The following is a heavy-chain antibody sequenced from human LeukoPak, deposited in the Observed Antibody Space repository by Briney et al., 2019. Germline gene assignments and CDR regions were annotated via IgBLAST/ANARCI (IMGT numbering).Heavy chain of an antibody. J-gene: IGHJ3*02. CDR3: ANRAPYDTNTFDI. V-gene: IGHV1-69*05. Sequence: SVRVSCKGSGYNFDRYGVNWVRQAPGQGLEWMGGIIPIFGTPNYAQKFQGRITITMHESTTTVYMELSSLRSEDTAVYYCANRAPYDTNTFDIWGQGTMVTVSS. CDR1: GYNFDRYG. D-gene: IGHD3-22*01. CDR2: IIPIFGTP.